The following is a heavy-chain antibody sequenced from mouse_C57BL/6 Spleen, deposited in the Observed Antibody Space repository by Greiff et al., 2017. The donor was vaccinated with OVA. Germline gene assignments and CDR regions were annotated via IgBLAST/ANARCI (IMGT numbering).Heavy chain of an antibody. J-gene: IGHJ2*01. Sequence: VQLKESGPELVKPGASVKISCKASGYSFTDYNMTWVKQSNGKSLEWIGVINPNNGPTSYNQKFKGKATLTVDKSSSTAYMQLNSLTSEDSAVYYCAREYYGSRGLDYWGQGTTLTVSS. D-gene: IGHD1-1*01. CDR3: AREYYGSRGLDY. CDR1: GYSFTDYN. CDR2: INPNNGPT. V-gene: IGHV1-39*01.